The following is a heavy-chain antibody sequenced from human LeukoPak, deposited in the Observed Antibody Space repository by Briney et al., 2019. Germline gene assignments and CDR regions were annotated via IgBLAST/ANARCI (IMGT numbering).Heavy chain of an antibody. CDR3: ATYVDTVRYDAFDV. D-gene: IGHD5-18*01. J-gene: IGHJ3*01. CDR1: GFTFSSYS. Sequence: GGSLRLSCAASGFTFSSYSMNWVRQAPGKGLEWVSSITSDSRYIFYADSVKGRFTISRDNAKNSLYLQMNSLRAEDAAVYYCATYVDTVRYDAFDVWGQGTMVTVSS. V-gene: IGHV3-21*01. CDR2: ITSDSRYI.